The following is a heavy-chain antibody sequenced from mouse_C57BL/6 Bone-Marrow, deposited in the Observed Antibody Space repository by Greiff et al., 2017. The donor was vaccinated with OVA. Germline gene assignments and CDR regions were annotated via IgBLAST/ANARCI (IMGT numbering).Heavy chain of an antibody. CDR2: IYPGDGDT. CDR1: GYAFSSSW. CDR3: AREGRGSSYGWFAY. J-gene: IGHJ3*01. V-gene: IGHV1-82*01. D-gene: IGHD1-1*01. Sequence: QVQLQQSGPELVKPGASVKISCKASGYAFSSSWMNWVKQRPGKGLEWIGRIYPGDGDTNYNGKFKGKATLTADKSSSTAYMQLSSLTSEDSAVYFCAREGRGSSYGWFAYWGQGTLVTVSA.